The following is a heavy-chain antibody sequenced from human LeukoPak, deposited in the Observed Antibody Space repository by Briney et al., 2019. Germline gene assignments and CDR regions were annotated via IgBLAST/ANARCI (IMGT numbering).Heavy chain of an antibody. J-gene: IGHJ4*02. Sequence: GGSLRLSCAASGFTFSSYWMSWVRQAPGKGLEWVANIKQDGSEKYYVDSVKGRFTISRDNAKNSLYLHMNSLRAEDTAVYYCARDKSGGTRPFDYWGQGTLVTVSS. CDR2: IKQDGSEK. V-gene: IGHV3-7*01. CDR3: ARDKSGGTRPFDY. CDR1: GFTFSSYW. D-gene: IGHD1-26*01.